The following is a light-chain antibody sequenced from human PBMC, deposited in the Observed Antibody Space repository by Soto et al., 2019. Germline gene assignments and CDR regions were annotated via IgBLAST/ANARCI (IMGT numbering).Light chain of an antibody. CDR3: AAWDDTLNGYVV. CDR2: STH. J-gene: IGLJ2*01. Sequence: QSVLTRPPSVSGTPGQRVTITCSGSTSNIGRNTVNWYQQVPRTAPKLLIYSTHQRPSGVSDRFSGSKSGTSAFLAISGLQSEDEADYYCAAWDDTLNGYVVFGGGTKLTVL. CDR1: TSNIGRNT. V-gene: IGLV1-44*01.